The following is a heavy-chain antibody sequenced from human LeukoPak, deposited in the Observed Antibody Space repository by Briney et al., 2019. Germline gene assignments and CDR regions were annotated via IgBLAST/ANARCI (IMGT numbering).Heavy chain of an antibody. Sequence: SETLSLTCAVYGGSFSGYYWSWIRQPPGKGLEWIGEINHSGSTNYNPSLKSRVTISVDTSKNQLSLKLSSVTAADTAVYYCARDRYCSGGSCPNFDYWGQGTLVTVSS. CDR1: GGSFSGYY. D-gene: IGHD2-15*01. J-gene: IGHJ4*02. V-gene: IGHV4-34*01. CDR2: INHSGST. CDR3: ARDRYCSGGSCPNFDY.